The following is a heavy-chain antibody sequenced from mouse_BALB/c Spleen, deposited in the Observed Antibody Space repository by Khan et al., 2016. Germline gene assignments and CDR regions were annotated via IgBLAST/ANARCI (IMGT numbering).Heavy chain of an antibody. CDR2: INTYTGEP. Sequence: QIQLVQSGPELKKPGETVKISCKASGYTFTNYGMNWVKQAPGKGLQWMGWINTYTGEPTYADDFKGRFAFSLETSANTAYLQINNLKNEDTATYFCTRLRYANYWGQGTTLTVSS. CDR1: GYTFTNYG. J-gene: IGHJ2*01. V-gene: IGHV9-3-1*01. D-gene: IGHD1-1*01. CDR3: TRLRYANY.